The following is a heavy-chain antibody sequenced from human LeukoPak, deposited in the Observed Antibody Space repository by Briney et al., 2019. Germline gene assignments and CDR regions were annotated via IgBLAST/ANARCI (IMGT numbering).Heavy chain of an antibody. V-gene: IGHV3-21*01. CDR1: GFTFSSYS. CDR3: ARVGYYYDSSGYYVIDAFDI. CDR2: ISSSSSYI. Sequence: PGESLRLSCAASGFTFSSYSMNWVRQAPRKGLEWVSSISSSSSYIYYADSVKGRFTISRDNAKNSLYLQMNSLRAEDTAVYYCARVGYYYDSSGYYVIDAFDIWGQGTMVTVSS. D-gene: IGHD3-22*01. J-gene: IGHJ3*02.